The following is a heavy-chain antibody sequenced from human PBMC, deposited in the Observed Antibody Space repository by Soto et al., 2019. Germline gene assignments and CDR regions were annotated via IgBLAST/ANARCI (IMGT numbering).Heavy chain of an antibody. CDR3: ARGGGNYDFWSGYYISGY. Sequence: QVQLVESGGGVVQPGRSLRLSCAASGFTFSSYGMHWVRQAPGKGLEWVAVIWYDGSNKYYADSVKGRFTISRDNSKNTLYLQMNSLRAEDTAVYYCARGGGNYDFWSGYYISGYWGQGTLVTVSS. CDR2: IWYDGSNK. J-gene: IGHJ4*02. V-gene: IGHV3-33*01. CDR1: GFTFSSYG. D-gene: IGHD3-3*01.